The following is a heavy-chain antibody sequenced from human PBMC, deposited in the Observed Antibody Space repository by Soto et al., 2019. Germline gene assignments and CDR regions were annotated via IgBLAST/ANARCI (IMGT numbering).Heavy chain of an antibody. Sequence: SVKVSCKASGGTFSSYAISWVRQAPGRGLEWMGGIIPIFGTANYAQKFQGRVTITADESTSTAYMELSSLRSEDTAVYYCALYSLSSYGMDVWGQGTTVTVSS. CDR1: GGTFSSYA. J-gene: IGHJ6*02. CDR2: IIPIFGTA. D-gene: IGHD3-16*01. V-gene: IGHV1-69*13. CDR3: ALYSLSSYGMDV.